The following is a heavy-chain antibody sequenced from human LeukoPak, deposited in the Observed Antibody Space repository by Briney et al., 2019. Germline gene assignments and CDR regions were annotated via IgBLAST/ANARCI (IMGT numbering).Heavy chain of an antibody. V-gene: IGHV1-2*02. Sequence: ASVKVSCKASGYTFTGYYMHWVRQAPAQGLEWMGWINPNSGGTNYAQKFQGRVTMTRDTSISTAYMELSRLRSDDTAVYYCARSAAALYYFDYWGQGTLVTVSS. CDR3: ARSAAALYYFDY. CDR2: INPNSGGT. J-gene: IGHJ4*02. D-gene: IGHD6-13*01. CDR1: GYTFTGYY.